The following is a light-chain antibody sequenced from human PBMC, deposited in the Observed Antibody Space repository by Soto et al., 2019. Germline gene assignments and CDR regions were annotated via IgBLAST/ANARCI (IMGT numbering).Light chain of an antibody. V-gene: IGLV2-11*01. CDR3: ASYAGGKNFYV. CDR2: EVT. CDR1: SSDVGGYDY. J-gene: IGLJ1*01. Sequence: QSALTQPRSVSGSPGQSVTISCSGTSSDVGGYDYVSWYQQHPGEAPKLIIYEVTKRPSGVPDRFSGSKSGNTASLTVSGLQAEDEADYHCASYAGGKNFYVFGTGTKLTVL.